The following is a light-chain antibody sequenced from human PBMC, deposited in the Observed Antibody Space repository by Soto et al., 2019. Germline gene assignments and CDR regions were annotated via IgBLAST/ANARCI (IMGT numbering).Light chain of an antibody. CDR1: QTINNG. J-gene: IGKJ1*01. CDR3: QHFYSYPWT. V-gene: IGKV1-5*01. Sequence: DVQGKKFHSSGSPSIKKRNTITCRASQTINNGLAWYQQTPGKAPTLLIYHASNLETGVPSRFSGSAFGTEFTLTISSLLPDDFATYYCQHFYSYPWTFCHGT. CDR2: HAS.